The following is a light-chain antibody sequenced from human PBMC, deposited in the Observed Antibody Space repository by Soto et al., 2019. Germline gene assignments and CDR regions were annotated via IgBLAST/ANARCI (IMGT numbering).Light chain of an antibody. CDR3: QQYQTYST. CDR1: QSIRSL. J-gene: IGKJ5*01. Sequence: IQMTQSPSTLSASVGDRVTITCRASQSIRSLLAWYQQKPGKAPKVLIYDASSLGSGVPSRFSGSGSGTEFTLTISSLQPHDFATYFCQQYQTYSTFGQGTRLEI. CDR2: DAS. V-gene: IGKV1-5*01.